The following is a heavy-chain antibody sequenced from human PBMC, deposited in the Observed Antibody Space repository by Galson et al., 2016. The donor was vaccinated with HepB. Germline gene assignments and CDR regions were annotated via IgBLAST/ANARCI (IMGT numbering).Heavy chain of an antibody. J-gene: IGHJ4*02. V-gene: IGHV3-33*01. CDR1: GFTFSDYA. CDR3: ATDGQS. CDR2: IWSDGTNQ. Sequence: SLRLSCAASGFTFSDYAMHWVRQAPGKGLEWLALIWSDGTNQYYADSVKGRFTISRDNSKNTLYLLMNNLRVEDKAVYFCATDGQSWGQGTLVTVSS.